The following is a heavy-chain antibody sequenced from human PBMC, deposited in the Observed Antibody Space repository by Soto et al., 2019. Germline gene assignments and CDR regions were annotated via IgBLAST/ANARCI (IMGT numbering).Heavy chain of an antibody. J-gene: IGHJ6*02. Sequence: PGGSLRLSCAASGFTFSSYAMHWVRQAPGKGLEWVAVISYDGSNKYYADSVKGRFTISRDNSKNTLYLQMNSLRAEDTAVYYCAREEGGMDVWGQGTTVTVSS. V-gene: IGHV3-30-3*01. CDR2: ISYDGSNK. CDR3: AREEGGMDV. CDR1: GFTFSSYA.